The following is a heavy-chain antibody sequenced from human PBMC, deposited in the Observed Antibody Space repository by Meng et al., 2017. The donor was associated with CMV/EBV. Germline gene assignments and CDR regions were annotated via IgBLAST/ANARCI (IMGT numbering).Heavy chain of an antibody. CDR3: ARGHTYRSSSQGFDP. V-gene: IGHV3-30*02. J-gene: IGHJ5*02. Sequence: GGSLRLSCAASGFTFRSYGMHWVRQAPGKGLEWVAFIWHDGSKTYYADFVKGRFTISRDNSKSTLYLKLNSLRAEDTSLYYCARGHTYRSSSQGFDPWGQGALVTVSS. CDR1: GFTFRSYG. D-gene: IGHD6-19*01. CDR2: IWHDGSKT.